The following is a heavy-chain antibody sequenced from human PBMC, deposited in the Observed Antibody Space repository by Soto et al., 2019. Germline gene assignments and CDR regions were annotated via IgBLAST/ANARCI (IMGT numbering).Heavy chain of an antibody. J-gene: IGHJ6*02. CDR1: GYSFSDYF. CDR3: ARIKWGLNYYNGMDV. D-gene: IGHD1-26*01. Sequence: QVQLVQSGAEVKKSGASVKVSCKPSGYSFSDYFIQWVRQAPGQGLEWVAWINPKTSATNYAKKFQGRVSLTWDTSSTTGYMELTRLRPDDTAVYYCARIKWGLNYYNGMDVWGQGTTVIVSS. V-gene: IGHV1-2*02. CDR2: INPKTSAT.